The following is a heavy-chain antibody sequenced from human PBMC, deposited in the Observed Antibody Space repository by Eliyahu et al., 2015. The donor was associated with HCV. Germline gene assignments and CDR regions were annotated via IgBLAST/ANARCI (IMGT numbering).Heavy chain of an antibody. D-gene: IGHD3-22*01. CDR2: IWYDGSGQ. V-gene: IGHV3-33*01. J-gene: IGHJ4*01. CDR3: VSGADYYRISGCNFDY. CDR1: GCTFXTYG. Sequence: QGQLVASGGGVXQPGSSLRLSCXASGCTFXTYGMHWVRQAPGKGXEWVALIWYDGSGQYYADSVRGRFTISRDNSKNTLYLQMSSLRADDTAVYYCVSGADYYRISGCNFDYWGHGTLVTVSS.